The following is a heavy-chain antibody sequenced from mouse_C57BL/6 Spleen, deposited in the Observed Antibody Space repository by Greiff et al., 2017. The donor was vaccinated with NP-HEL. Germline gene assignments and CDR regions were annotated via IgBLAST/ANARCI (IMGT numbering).Heavy chain of an antibody. Sequence: VQLQPSGAELVRPGASVKLSCTASGFNIKDYYMHWVKQRPEQGLEWVGRICPEDGDTEYAPQFQGKATMTADTSSHTAYLQLSSLTSEDTAVYYCTTAYYGNYDAMDYWGQGTSVTVSS. D-gene: IGHD2-1*01. CDR1: GFNIKDYY. CDR2: ICPEDGDT. V-gene: IGHV14-1*01. J-gene: IGHJ4*01. CDR3: TTAYYGNYDAMDY.